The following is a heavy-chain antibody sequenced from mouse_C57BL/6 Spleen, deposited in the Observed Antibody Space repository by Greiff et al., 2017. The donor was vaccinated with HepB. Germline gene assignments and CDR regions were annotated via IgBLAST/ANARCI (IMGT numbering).Heavy chain of an antibody. J-gene: IGHJ2*01. Sequence: EVMLVESGGGLVKPGGSLKLSCAASGFTFSDYGMHWVRQAPEKGLECVAYISSGSSTIYYADTVKGRFTISRDNAKNTLFLQMTSLRSEDTAMYYCARPGEFYFDYWGQGTTLTVSS. V-gene: IGHV5-17*01. CDR3: ARPGEFYFDY. CDR2: ISSGSSTI. CDR1: GFTFSDYG.